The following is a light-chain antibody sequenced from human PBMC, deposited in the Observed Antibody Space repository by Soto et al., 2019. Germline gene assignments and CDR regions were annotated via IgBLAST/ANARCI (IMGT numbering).Light chain of an antibody. CDR3: QQYNSWPS. V-gene: IGKV3-15*01. CDR2: GAS. J-gene: IGKJ5*01. CDR1: QSVSSN. Sequence: EFVLTQSPGPLSLSPGERATLSCRASQSVSSNLAWSQKKPGQAPRLVIYGASTRTTGIPARFNGSGSGTEFTLTIGSLQSEDFAVYYCQQYNSWPSFGQGTRLEIK.